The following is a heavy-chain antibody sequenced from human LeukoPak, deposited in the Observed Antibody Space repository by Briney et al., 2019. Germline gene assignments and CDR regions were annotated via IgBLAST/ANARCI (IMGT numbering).Heavy chain of an antibody. CDR2: INPSGGST. D-gene: IGHD6-13*01. Sequence: ASVKVSCKASGYTFTSYYMHWVRQAPGQGLEWMGIINPSGGSTNSAQKFQGRVTMTRDTSTSTVYMELSSLRSEDTAVYYCARDTGISGYIDYWGQGTLATVSS. CDR1: GYTFTSYY. CDR3: ARDTGISGYIDY. J-gene: IGHJ4*02. V-gene: IGHV1-46*01.